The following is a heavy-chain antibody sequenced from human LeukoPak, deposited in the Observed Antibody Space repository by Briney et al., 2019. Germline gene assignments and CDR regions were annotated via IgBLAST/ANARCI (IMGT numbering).Heavy chain of an antibody. J-gene: IGHJ4*02. Sequence: GGSLRLSCAASGFTFSIYGMSWVRQAPGKGLEWVGRIKSKTDGGTTDYAAPVKGRFSISRDDSKNTLYLQMNSLKSEDTAVYYCQGGRFWGQGTLVTVSS. CDR1: GFTFSIYG. CDR2: IKSKTDGGTT. D-gene: IGHD1-26*01. CDR3: QGGRF. V-gene: IGHV3-15*01.